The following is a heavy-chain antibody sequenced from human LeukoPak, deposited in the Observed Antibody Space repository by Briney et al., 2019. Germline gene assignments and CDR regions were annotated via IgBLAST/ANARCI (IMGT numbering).Heavy chain of an antibody. CDR2: IFPTGST. Sequence: KSSETLSLTCTVSDGSINTYSYYWGWIRQPPGKGLEYIGYIFPTGSTNYNPSLKSRVSISVDTSKNQFSLKVNSVTAADTAVYYCAGAAAGSPFQHWGQGTLVTVSS. D-gene: IGHD6-13*01. V-gene: IGHV4-4*09. J-gene: IGHJ1*01. CDR1: DGSINTYSYY. CDR3: AGAAAGSPFQH.